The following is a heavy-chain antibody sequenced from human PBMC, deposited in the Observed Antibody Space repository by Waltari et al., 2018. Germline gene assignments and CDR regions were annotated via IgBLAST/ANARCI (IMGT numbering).Heavy chain of an antibody. J-gene: IGHJ4*02. CDR1: GGSFRRSGLF. D-gene: IGHD1-26*01. CDR2: IYYSGIT. CDR3: ARDLVGATIGY. Sequence: QVQLQESGPGLVKPSETLSPTCSVSGGSFRRSGLFWSWIRQHPGKGLEWIGDIYYSGITYYNPSLKSRVTISKDTSKNQISLRLASVTAADTAVYYCARDLVGATIGYWGQGTLVNVSS. V-gene: IGHV4-31*03.